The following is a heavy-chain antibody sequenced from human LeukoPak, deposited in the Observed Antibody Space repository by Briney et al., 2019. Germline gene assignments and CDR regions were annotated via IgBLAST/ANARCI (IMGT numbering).Heavy chain of an antibody. CDR2: ISGSGGSR. CDR1: GFTFSTYA. V-gene: IGHV3-23*01. Sequence: GGSLRLSCAASGFTFSTYAMGWVRQAPGKGLEWVSSISGSGGSRNYYADSVKGRYTISRDNSKYTLSLQMKSLRAEDTAVYCCAKVDLPTANFDYWGQGTLVTVSS. J-gene: IGHJ4*02. CDR3: AKVDLPTANFDY.